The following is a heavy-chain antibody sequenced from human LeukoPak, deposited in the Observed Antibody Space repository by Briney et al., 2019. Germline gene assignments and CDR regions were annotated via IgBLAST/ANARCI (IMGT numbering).Heavy chain of an antibody. V-gene: IGHV5-51*01. CDR2: IYPGDSDT. D-gene: IGHD3-10*01. Sequence: GESPKISCKGSGYSFTSYWIGWVRQMPGKGLEWMGIIYPGDSDTRYSPSFQGQVTISADKSISTAYLQWSSLKASDTARYYCVRLFGIWFGAQVGWFDPWGQGTLVTVSS. CDR3: VRLFGIWFGAQVGWFDP. J-gene: IGHJ5*02. CDR1: GYSFTSYW.